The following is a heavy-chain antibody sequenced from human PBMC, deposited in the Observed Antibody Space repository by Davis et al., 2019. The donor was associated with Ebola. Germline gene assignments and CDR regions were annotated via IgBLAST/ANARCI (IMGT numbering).Heavy chain of an antibody. CDR1: GFTFSSYW. Sequence: GESLKISCAASGFTFSSYWMSWVRQAPGKGLEWVADIKQDGNEKYYVDSVKGRFTISSDNAKNSLYLQMNSLRAEDTAVYYCAREMGIAVSWGQGTLVTVSS. V-gene: IGHV3-7*03. J-gene: IGHJ4*02. D-gene: IGHD6-19*01. CDR2: IKQDGNEK. CDR3: AREMGIAVS.